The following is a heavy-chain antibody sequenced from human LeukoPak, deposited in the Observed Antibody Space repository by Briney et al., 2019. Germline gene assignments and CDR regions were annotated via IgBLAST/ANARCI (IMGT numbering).Heavy chain of an antibody. CDR2: IKSKTDGGTT. CDR1: GFTFSNAW. Sequence: GGSLRLSCAASGFTFSNAWMSWVRQAPGKGLEWVGRIKSKTDGGTTDYAAPVKGRFTISRDDSKNTLYLQMNSLKTEDTAVYYCTTDPQYSSGWFIDYWGQGTLVTVSS. D-gene: IGHD6-19*01. CDR3: TTDPQYSSGWFIDY. J-gene: IGHJ4*02. V-gene: IGHV3-15*01.